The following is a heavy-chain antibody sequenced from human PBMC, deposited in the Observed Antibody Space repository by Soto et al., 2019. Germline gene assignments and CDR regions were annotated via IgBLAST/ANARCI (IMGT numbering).Heavy chain of an antibody. V-gene: IGHV4-39*01. CDR2: IYYSGST. D-gene: IGHD5-12*01. CDR3: ARHYGHSGNLNGY. CDR1: GGSISSSSYY. J-gene: IGHJ4*02. Sequence: PSETLSLTCTVSGGSISSSSYYWGWIRQPPVKGLEWIGSIYYSGSTYYTPSLKSRVTISVDTSKNQFSLKLTSVTAADTAVYYCARHYGHSGNLNGYWGQANLVTVS.